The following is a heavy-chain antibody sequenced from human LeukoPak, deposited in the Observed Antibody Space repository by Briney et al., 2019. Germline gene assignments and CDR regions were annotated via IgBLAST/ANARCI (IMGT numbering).Heavy chain of an antibody. Sequence: GASVKVSCKASGGTFSSYSISWVRQAPGQGLEWMGGIIPIFRTINYAQKFQARVTITTDESTSTAFMELSSLTSEDTAVYYCASPTKNCGVDCPQYHWGQGTLVTVSS. V-gene: IGHV1-69*05. CDR2: IIPIFRTI. CDR3: ASPTKNCGVDCPQYH. J-gene: IGHJ4*02. CDR1: GGTFSSYS. D-gene: IGHD2-21*02.